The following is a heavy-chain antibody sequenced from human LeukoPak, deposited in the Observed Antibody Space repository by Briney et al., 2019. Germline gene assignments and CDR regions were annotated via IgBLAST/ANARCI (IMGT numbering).Heavy chain of an antibody. D-gene: IGHD3-16*01. CDR2: IIPIFGTA. V-gene: IGHV1-69*06. J-gene: IGHJ4*02. CDR3: ARDSVMSGGDY. CDR1: GGTLSSYA. Sequence: SVKVSCKASGGTLSSYAISWVRQAPGQGLEWMGGIIPIFGTANYAQKFQGRVTITADKSTSTAYMELSRLRSDDTAVYYCARDSVMSGGDYWGQGTLVTVSS.